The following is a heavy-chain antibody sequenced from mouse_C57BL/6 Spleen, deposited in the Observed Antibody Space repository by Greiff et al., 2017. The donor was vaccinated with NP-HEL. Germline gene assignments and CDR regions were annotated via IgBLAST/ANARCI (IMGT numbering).Heavy chain of an antibody. CDR3: ASDGDYDRGSYFDY. V-gene: IGHV5-4*03. J-gene: IGHJ2*01. CDR2: ISDGGSYT. Sequence: EVKLVESGGGLVKPGGSLKLSCAASGFTFSSYAMSWVRQTPEKRLEWVATISDGGSYTYYPDNVKGGFTISRDNAKNNLYLQMSHLKSEATAMSYCASDGDYDRGSYFDYWGQGTTLTVSS. CDR1: GFTFSSYA. D-gene: IGHD2-4*01.